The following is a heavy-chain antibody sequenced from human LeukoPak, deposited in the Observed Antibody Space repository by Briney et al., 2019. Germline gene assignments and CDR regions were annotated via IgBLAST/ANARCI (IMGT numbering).Heavy chain of an antibody. Sequence: SGESLKISCKGSGYTFTSCWIGWVRQMPGKGLEWMGIIYPGDSESKYSPSLQGQVTISADKSISTAYLQWSSLKASDTAMYYCARIEGCTFDYWGQGTLVTVSS. CDR3: ARIEGCTFDY. D-gene: IGHD2-15*01. J-gene: IGHJ4*02. CDR2: IYPGDSES. CDR1: GYTFTSCW. V-gene: IGHV5-51*01.